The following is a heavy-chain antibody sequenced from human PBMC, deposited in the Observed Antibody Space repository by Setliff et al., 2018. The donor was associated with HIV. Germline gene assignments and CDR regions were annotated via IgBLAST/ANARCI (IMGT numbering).Heavy chain of an antibody. Sequence: GGSLRLSCAASGFTFSSYSMSWVRQAPGKGLEWVSSISSSSSYIYYADSVKGRFTISRDNAQNSLYLQMNSLRAEDTAVYYCARDPLSRGAFDPPGAPDYWGQGTLVTVSS. CDR1: GFTFSSYS. D-gene: IGHD3-9*01. CDR3: ARDPLSRGAFDPPGAPDY. CDR2: ISSSSSYI. V-gene: IGHV3-21*01. J-gene: IGHJ4*02.